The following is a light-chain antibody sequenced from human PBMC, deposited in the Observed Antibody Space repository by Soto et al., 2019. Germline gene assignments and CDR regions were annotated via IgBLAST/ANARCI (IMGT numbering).Light chain of an antibody. Sequence: QSALTQPRSVSGSPGQSVTISCTGPRSDVGGYNYVSWYQQHPGKAPKLMIYDVSKRPSGVPDRFSGSKSGNTASLTISGLQAEDEADYYCCSYAGSYTYYVFGTGTKLTVL. CDR1: RSDVGGYNY. CDR2: DVS. J-gene: IGLJ1*01. CDR3: CSYAGSYTYYV. V-gene: IGLV2-11*01.